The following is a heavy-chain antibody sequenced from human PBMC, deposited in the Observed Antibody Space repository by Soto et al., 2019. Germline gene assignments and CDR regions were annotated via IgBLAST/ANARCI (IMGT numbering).Heavy chain of an antibody. CDR1: GFTFSRDG. D-gene: IGHD4-17*01. J-gene: IGHJ4*02. V-gene: IGHV3-23*01. CDR2: ITDNGGST. Sequence: HPGGSLRLSCAASGFTFSRDGMSWVRQAPGKGLEWVSLITDNGGSTYYADSVKGRFTISRDNTKNTLFLQMNSLRAEDTAVYYCAKERATTTAFDYWGQRALVTVS. CDR3: AKERATTTAFDY.